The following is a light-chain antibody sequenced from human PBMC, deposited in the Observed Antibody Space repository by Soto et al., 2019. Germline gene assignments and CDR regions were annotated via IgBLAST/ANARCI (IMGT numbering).Light chain of an antibody. J-gene: IGLJ1*01. Sequence: QSALTQPASVSGSPGQSITISCTGSSSDVGSYNLVSWYQQYPGKAPKLMIFEGNKRPSGVSNRFSGSKSGNTASLTISGLQAEDEADYYCSSYTSSSTLYVFGTGTKLTVL. CDR1: SSDVGSYNL. CDR3: SSYTSSSTLYV. CDR2: EGN. V-gene: IGLV2-14*02.